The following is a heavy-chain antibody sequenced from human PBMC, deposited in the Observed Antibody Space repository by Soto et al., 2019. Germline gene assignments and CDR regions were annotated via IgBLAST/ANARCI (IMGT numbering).Heavy chain of an antibody. D-gene: IGHD3-22*01. Sequence: ASVKVSCKVSGYTLTELSMHWVRQAPGKGLEWMGGFDPEDGETIYAQKFQGRVTMTEDTSTDTAYMELSSLRSEDTAVYYCATVGYDSSGYLLYYFDYWRQGTLVTVSS. CDR2: FDPEDGET. J-gene: IGHJ4*02. CDR3: ATVGYDSSGYLLYYFDY. V-gene: IGHV1-24*01. CDR1: GYTLTELS.